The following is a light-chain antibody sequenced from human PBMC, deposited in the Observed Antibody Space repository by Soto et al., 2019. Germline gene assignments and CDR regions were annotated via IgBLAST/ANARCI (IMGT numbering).Light chain of an antibody. J-gene: IGKJ1*01. CDR3: MQALQSPPT. V-gene: IGKV2-28*01. CDR2: LGS. CDR1: QSLLHSNGYDS. Sequence: EIVMTQSPLSLPVTPGEPASISCRSSQSLLHSNGYDSLDWYLQKPGQSPQLLIYLGSNRASGVNAXXSGSGSGTDFTLKISRVEADDVGVYYCMQALQSPPTFGQGTKVEIK.